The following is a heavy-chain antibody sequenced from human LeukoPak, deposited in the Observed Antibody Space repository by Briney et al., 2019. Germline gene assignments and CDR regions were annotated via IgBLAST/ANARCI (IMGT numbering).Heavy chain of an antibody. V-gene: IGHV1-69*01. CDR1: GGTFSSYA. CDR3: ARPETKLELPYYYYYYGMDV. CDR2: IIPIFGTA. Sequence: VASVKVSCKASGGTFSSYAISWVRQAPGQGLEWMGGIIPIFGTANYAQKFQGRVTITADESTSTAYMELSSLRSEDTAVYYCARPETKLELPYYYYYYGMDVWGQGTTVTVSS. D-gene: IGHD1-7*01. J-gene: IGHJ6*02.